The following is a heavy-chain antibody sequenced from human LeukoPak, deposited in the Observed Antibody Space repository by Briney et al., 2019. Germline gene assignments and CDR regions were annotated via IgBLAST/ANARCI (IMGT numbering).Heavy chain of an antibody. D-gene: IGHD4-11*01. J-gene: IGHJ3*02. Sequence: GASVKVSCKASGYTFTSYYMHWVRQAPGQGLEWMGIINPSGGSTSYAQKFQGRVTMTEDTSTDTAYMELSSLRSEDTAVYYCATDFGPMTTVTKTPAFDIWGQGTMVTVSS. V-gene: IGHV1-46*01. CDR2: INPSGGST. CDR3: ATDFGPMTTVTKTPAFDI. CDR1: GYTFTSYY.